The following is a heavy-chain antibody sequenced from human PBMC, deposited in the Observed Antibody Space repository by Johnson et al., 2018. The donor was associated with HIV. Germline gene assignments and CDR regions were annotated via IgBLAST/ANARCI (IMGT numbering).Heavy chain of an antibody. CDR3: ARVSLAYSYGYDAFDI. J-gene: IGHJ3*02. Sequence: VQLVESGGGLVQPGRSLRLSCAASGFSFDDYAMHWVRQAPGKGLEWVSAISGSGGSTYYADSVKGRFILSRDNSKNTLFLQMNSLRPKDTAVYFCARVSLAYSYGYDAFDIWGRGTMVTVSS. D-gene: IGHD5-18*01. CDR2: ISGSGGST. V-gene: IGHV3-23*04. CDR1: GFSFDDYA.